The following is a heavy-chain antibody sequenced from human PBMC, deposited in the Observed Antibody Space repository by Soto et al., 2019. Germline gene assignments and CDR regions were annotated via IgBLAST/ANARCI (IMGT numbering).Heavy chain of an antibody. Sequence: PGGSLRLSCAASGFTFSNAWMNWVRQAPGKGLEWVGRIKSKTDGGTTDYAAPVKGRFTISRDDSKNTLYLQMNSLKTEDTAVYYCTTGMKQPVPWYYYYGMDVWGQGTTVTVSS. D-gene: IGHD6-6*01. V-gene: IGHV3-15*07. CDR1: GFTFSNAW. J-gene: IGHJ6*02. CDR3: TTGMKQPVPWYYYYGMDV. CDR2: IKSKTDGGTT.